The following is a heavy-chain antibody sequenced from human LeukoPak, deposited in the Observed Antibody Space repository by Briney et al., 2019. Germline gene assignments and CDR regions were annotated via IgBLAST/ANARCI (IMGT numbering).Heavy chain of an antibody. V-gene: IGHV1-18*01. CDR1: RNTFSSKS. D-gene: IGHD6-13*01. CDR2: ISGYNGNT. Sequence: GASVKVSCKASRNTFSSKSISWVRQAPGQGLEWMGWISGYNGNTNYAQKFQGRVTIPTDTSTSTAYMELSSLRSEDTAVYYCARAGGSSWENDAFDIWGQGTMVTVSS. J-gene: IGHJ3*02. CDR3: ARAGGSSWENDAFDI.